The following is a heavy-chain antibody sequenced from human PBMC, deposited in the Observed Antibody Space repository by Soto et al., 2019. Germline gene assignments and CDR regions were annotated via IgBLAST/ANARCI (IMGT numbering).Heavy chain of an antibody. CDR3: AREAVEVVGYAFDI. D-gene: IGHD2-15*01. V-gene: IGHV1-3*01. J-gene: IGHJ3*02. Sequence: ASVKVSCKASGYTFTSYYLHWVRQAPGQRLEWMGWINAGNGNTKYSQKFQGRVTITRDTSASTAYMELSSLRSEDTAVYYCAREAVEVVGYAFDIWGQGTMVTVSS. CDR2: INAGNGNT. CDR1: GYTFTSYY.